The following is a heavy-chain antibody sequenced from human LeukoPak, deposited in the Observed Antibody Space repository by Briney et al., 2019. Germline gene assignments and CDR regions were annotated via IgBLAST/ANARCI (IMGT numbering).Heavy chain of an antibody. J-gene: IGHJ4*02. CDR2: INPNSGGT. Sequence: GASVKVSCKASGYTFTGYYMHWVRQAPGQGLEWMGWINPNSGGTNYAQKFQGRVTMTRDTSISTAYMVLSRLRSEDTAVYYCARQWLATRLVDYWGQGTLVTVSS. V-gene: IGHV1-2*02. CDR3: ARQWLATRLVDY. D-gene: IGHD6-19*01. CDR1: GYTFTGYY.